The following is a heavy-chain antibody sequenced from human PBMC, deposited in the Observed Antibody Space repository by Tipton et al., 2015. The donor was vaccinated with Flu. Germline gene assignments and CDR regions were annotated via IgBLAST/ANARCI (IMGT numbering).Heavy chain of an antibody. CDR3: ARDPAGYYDNSAYYIFDY. Sequence: TLSLTCTVSGGSVSSSPYYWGWVRQSPGKGLEWIGTIDYSGNTHYNPSLESRVSISMAKMQFSLSLSSVTAADTAVYYCARDPAGYYDNSAYYIFDYWGQGTLVTVSS. CDR2: IDYSGNT. CDR1: GGSVSSSPYY. V-gene: IGHV4-39*07. J-gene: IGHJ4*02. D-gene: IGHD3-22*01.